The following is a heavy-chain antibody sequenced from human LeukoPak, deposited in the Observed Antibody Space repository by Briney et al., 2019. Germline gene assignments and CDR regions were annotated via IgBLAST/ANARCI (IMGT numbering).Heavy chain of an antibody. CDR1: GYSISSGYY. CDR2: IYHSGST. CDR3: AREIGAFDI. V-gene: IGHV4-38-2*02. J-gene: IGHJ3*02. Sequence: PSETLSLTCTVSGYSISSGYYWGWIRQPPGKGLEWIGSIYHSGSTYYNPSLKSRVTISVDTSKNQFSLKLSSVTAADTAVYYCAREIGAFDIWAKGQWSPSLQ.